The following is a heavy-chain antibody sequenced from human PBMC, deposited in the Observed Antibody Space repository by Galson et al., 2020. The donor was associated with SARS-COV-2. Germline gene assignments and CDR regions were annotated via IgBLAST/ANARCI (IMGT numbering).Heavy chain of an antibody. CDR3: ARDGGLACDYHGMDV. V-gene: IGHV4-61*08. Sequence: SETLSLTCTVSGGSISSGGYYWSWIRQHPGKGLEWIGYIYYSGSTNYNPSLKSRVTMSVDTSKNQFSLRLRSVTAADTAVYYCARDGGLACDYHGMDVWGPGTTVTVSS. D-gene: IGHD3-16*01. CDR1: GGSISSGGYY. CDR2: IYYSGST. J-gene: IGHJ6*02.